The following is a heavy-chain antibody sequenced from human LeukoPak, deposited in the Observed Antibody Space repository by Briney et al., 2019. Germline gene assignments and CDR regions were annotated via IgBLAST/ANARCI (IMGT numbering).Heavy chain of an antibody. V-gene: IGHV1-2*06. CDR3: ARYYYDTSGYRGDY. CDR1: GYTFTVYY. J-gene: IGHJ4*02. D-gene: IGHD3-22*01. Sequence: TAVKVSCKASGYTFTVYYIHWVRQAPGQGLEWMGRINPNSGVTNYAQMFQGRVTMTRDRSISTAYMEPSRPRSNDTALYYCARYYYDTSGYRGDYWGPGNLVTVSS. CDR2: INPNSGVT.